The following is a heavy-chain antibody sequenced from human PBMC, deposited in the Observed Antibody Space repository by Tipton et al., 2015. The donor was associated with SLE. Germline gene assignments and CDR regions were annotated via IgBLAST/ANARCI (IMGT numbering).Heavy chain of an antibody. D-gene: IGHD1-1*01. CDR1: GGSISSGSYY. CDR3: ARQSTGYFDY. CDR2: IYTSGST. V-gene: IGHV4-61*02. J-gene: IGHJ4*02. Sequence: LRLSCTVSGGSISSGSYYWSWIRQPAGKGLEWIGRIYTSGSTNYNPSLKSRVTISVDTSKNQFSLKLSSVTAADTAVYYCARQSTGYFDYWGQGTLVTVSS.